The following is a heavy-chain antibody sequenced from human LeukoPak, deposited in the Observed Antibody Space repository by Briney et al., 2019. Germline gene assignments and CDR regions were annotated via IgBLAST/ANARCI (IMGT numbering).Heavy chain of an antibody. CDR3: AHYGRFGELALAY. CDR1: GFSLSTSGVG. CDR2: IYWDDYN. V-gene: IGHV2-5*02. J-gene: IGHJ4*02. Sequence: SGPTLVNPTQRLTLTCTFSGFSLSTSGVGVGWIRQPPGKALERLSLIYWDDYNRYIPSLKSRLTITKDTSKHQVVLTMTNMAPVDTAIYYCAHYGRFGELALAYWGQGTLVTVSS. D-gene: IGHD3-10*01.